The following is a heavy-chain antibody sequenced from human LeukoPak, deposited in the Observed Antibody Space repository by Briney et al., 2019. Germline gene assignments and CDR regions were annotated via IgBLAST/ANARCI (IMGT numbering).Heavy chain of an antibody. CDR3: VNDRSLPVAGGCFDY. Sequence: PGGSLSLSCSASGFTFSSYAMHWVRQAPGKGLEYVSTISANGGGTHYADSVKGRLTISRDNSKNTLYLQMSSLRAEDTAVYYCVNDRSLPVAGGCFDYWGQGTLVTVSS. D-gene: IGHD6-19*01. J-gene: IGHJ4*02. V-gene: IGHV3-64D*06. CDR2: ISANGGGT. CDR1: GFTFSSYA.